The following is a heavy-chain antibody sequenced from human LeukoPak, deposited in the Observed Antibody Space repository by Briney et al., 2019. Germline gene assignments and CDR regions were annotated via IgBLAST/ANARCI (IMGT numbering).Heavy chain of an antibody. CDR2: IYTSGST. Sequence: SETLSLTCTVSGGSISSYYWSWIQQPAGKGLEWIGRIYTSGSTNYNPSLKSRVTISVDTSKNQFSLKLSSVTAADTAVYYCASSGYSSSWYRKYNWFDPWGQGTLVTVSS. CDR1: GGSISSYY. V-gene: IGHV4-4*07. CDR3: ASSGYSSSWYRKYNWFDP. J-gene: IGHJ5*02. D-gene: IGHD6-13*01.